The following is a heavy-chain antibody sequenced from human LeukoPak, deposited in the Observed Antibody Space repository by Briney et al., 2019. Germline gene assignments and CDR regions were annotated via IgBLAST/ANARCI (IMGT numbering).Heavy chain of an antibody. V-gene: IGHV1-2*02. J-gene: IGHJ4*02. D-gene: IGHD6-19*01. CDR1: GYTFTRYY. Sequence: GASVKVSCKTSGYTFTRYYMHWVRQAPGQGLEWMGWINPNSGGTNYAQKFQGRVTMTRDTSISTAYMELSRLRSDDTAVYYCARDRRGSGWPIDYWGQGTLVTVSS. CDR2: INPNSGGT. CDR3: ARDRRGSGWPIDY.